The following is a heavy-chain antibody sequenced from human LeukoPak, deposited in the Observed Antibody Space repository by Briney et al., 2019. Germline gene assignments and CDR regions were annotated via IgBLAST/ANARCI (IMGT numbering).Heavy chain of an antibody. J-gene: IGHJ4*02. CDR2: ISGSGGST. Sequence: GGSLRLSCAASGFTFSSYGMSWVRQAPGKGLEWVSAISGSGGSTYYADSVKGRFTISRDNAKNSLYLQMNSLRAEDTAVYYCARVRGAYPFDYWGQGTLVTVSS. V-gene: IGHV3-23*01. D-gene: IGHD4/OR15-4a*01. CDR1: GFTFSSYG. CDR3: ARVRGAYPFDY.